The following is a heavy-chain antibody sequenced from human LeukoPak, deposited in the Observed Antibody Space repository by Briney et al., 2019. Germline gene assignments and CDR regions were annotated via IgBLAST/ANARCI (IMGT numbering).Heavy chain of an antibody. J-gene: IGHJ3*02. D-gene: IGHD3-22*01. CDR1: GFTFSSYS. CDR2: ISSSSSTI. V-gene: IGHV3-48*04. CDR3: ARDISPGYYDSSGYYSDAFDI. Sequence: GESLRLSCAASGFTFSSYSMNWVRQAPGKGLEWVSYISSSSSTIYYADSVKGRFTISRDNAKNSLYLQMNSLRAEDTAVYYCARDISPGYYDSSGYYSDAFDIWGQGTMVTVSS.